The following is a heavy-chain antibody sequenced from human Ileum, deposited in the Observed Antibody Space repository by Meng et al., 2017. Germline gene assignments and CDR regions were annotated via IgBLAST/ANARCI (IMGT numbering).Heavy chain of an antibody. Sequence: VQSVEYGGGVVRPGRALGLSCAASGVSLSSSPMHWVRQFPGKGLEWVAVISPDGSQTRYVDSVKGRFTISRDNSKNTLFLQMNNLKTEDTAEYYCAREKGSSGRAGWFDPWGQGTLVTVSS. J-gene: IGHJ5*02. D-gene: IGHD6-19*01. CDR2: ISPDGSQT. CDR1: GVSLSSSP. V-gene: IGHV3-30*01. CDR3: AREKGSSGRAGWFDP.